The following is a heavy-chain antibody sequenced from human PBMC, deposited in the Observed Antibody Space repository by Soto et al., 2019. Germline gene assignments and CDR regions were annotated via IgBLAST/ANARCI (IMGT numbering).Heavy chain of an antibody. J-gene: IGHJ3*02. D-gene: IGHD2-15*01. CDR1: GFTVTEIY. Sequence: EVQLVESGGGLVQPGGSLRLSCVASGFTVTEIYMNWVRQAPGKGLEWVSVIYNEFTDYADSVRGRFSISTDSSKNALYLQLNSLTAEDSAVYYCVREPRYCSGGSCSIMGDAFEIWGQGTMFT. CDR2: IYNEFT. CDR3: VREPRYCSGGSCSIMGDAFEI. V-gene: IGHV3-66*01.